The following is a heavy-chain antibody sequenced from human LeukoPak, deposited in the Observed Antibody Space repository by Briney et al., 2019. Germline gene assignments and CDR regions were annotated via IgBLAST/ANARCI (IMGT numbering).Heavy chain of an antibody. J-gene: IGHJ4*02. CDR1: GFTLSSYA. V-gene: IGHV3-23*01. CDR3: AGGGSGTSVLYY. CDR2: ISDSET. D-gene: IGHD2-2*01. Sequence: QPGGSLRLSCAASGFTLSSYAMTWVRQAPGKGLEWVSFISDSETNYVDSVKGRFTVSRDNSKNTLYLEMNSLRAEDTAVYYCAGGGSGTSVLYYWGQGILVTVSS.